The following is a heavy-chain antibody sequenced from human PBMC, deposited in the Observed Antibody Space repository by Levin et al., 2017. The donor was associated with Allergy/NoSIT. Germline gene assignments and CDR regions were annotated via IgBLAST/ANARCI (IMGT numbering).Heavy chain of an antibody. CDR3: ARQGLYYYDSSGSEDY. CDR1: GYSFTSYW. J-gene: IGHJ4*02. D-gene: IGHD3-22*01. CDR2: IDPSDSYT. Sequence: ASVKVSCKGSGYSFTSYWISWVRQMPGKGLEWMGRIDPSDSYTNYSPSFQGHVTISADKSISTAYLQWSSLKASDTAMYYCARQGLYYYDSSGSEDYWGQGTLVTVSS. V-gene: IGHV5-10-1*01.